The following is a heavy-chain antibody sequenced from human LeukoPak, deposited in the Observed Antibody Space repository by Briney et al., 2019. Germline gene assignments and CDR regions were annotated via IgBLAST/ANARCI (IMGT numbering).Heavy chain of an antibody. CDR2: SNPNSGGT. Sequence: ASVKVSCKASGYTFTGYYMHWVRQAPGQGLEWMGWSNPNSGGTNYAQKFQGRVTMTRDTSISTAYMELSRLRSDDTAVYYCARAEMVVVIGNSCELDYWGQGTLVTVSS. CDR1: GYTFTGYY. V-gene: IGHV1-2*02. D-gene: IGHD3-22*01. CDR3: ARAEMVVVIGNSCELDY. J-gene: IGHJ4*02.